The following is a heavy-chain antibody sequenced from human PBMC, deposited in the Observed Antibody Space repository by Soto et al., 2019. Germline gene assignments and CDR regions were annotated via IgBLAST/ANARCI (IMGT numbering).Heavy chain of an antibody. CDR3: ARAAAAGHWFDP. D-gene: IGHD6-13*01. CDR2: INGDGSST. CDR1: VFTFRSYW. V-gene: IGHV3-74*01. Sequence: PGGSLRLSCAASVFTFRSYWMHWVRQAPGKGLVWVSRINGDGSSTYYVDSVKGRFTISGDNAKNTLYLQMNSLRAEDTAVYYCARAAAAGHWFDPWGQGTLVTVSS. J-gene: IGHJ5*02.